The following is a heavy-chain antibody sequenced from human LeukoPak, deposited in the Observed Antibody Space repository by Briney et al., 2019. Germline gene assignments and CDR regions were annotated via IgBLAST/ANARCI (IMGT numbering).Heavy chain of an antibody. CDR1: GYSFTTHW. D-gene: IGHD6-6*01. V-gene: IGHV5-51*01. Sequence: KYGESLKISCKASGYSFTTHWIGWVRQMPGKGLEWMGTIYPGDSDTRYSPSFQGQVTISADQSISTAYLQWSSLKASDTAMYYCARHRRGMDVWGQGTTVTVSS. CDR2: IYPGDSDT. J-gene: IGHJ6*02. CDR3: ARHRRGMDV.